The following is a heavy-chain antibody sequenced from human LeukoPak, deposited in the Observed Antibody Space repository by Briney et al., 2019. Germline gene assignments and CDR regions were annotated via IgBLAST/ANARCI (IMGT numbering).Heavy chain of an antibody. V-gene: IGHV4-59*11. CDR2: IDYSGST. CDR3: AGYCSGGSCYQRGLPWFDP. Sequence: SETLSLTCTVSGVSISSHYWSWIRQPPGKGLEWIGYIDYSGSTNYNPSLKSRFTISEDTSKNKVSLKLKSVTAADTAVYFCAGYCSGGSCYQRGLPWFDPWGQGTLVTVSS. CDR1: GVSISSHY. J-gene: IGHJ5*02. D-gene: IGHD2-15*01.